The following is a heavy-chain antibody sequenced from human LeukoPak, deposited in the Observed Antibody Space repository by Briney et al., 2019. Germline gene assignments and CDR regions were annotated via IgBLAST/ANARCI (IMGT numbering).Heavy chain of an antibody. CDR1: GFTFSSYG. CDR2: IWYDGSNK. V-gene: IGHV3-33*06. Sequence: GGSLRLSCAASGFTFSSYGMHWVRQAPGKGLEWVAVIWYDGSNKYYADSVKGRFTISRDNSKNTLYLQMNSLRAEDTAVYYCAKAPRPYCSSTSCLGNWFDPWGQGTLVTVSS. D-gene: IGHD2-2*01. J-gene: IGHJ5*02. CDR3: AKAPRPYCSSTSCLGNWFDP.